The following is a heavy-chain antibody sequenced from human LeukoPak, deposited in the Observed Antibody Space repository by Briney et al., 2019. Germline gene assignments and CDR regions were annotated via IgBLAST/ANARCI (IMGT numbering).Heavy chain of an antibody. CDR2: IIPIFGTA. V-gene: IGHV1-69*05. CDR3: ARENNGGYGDNAFDI. J-gene: IGHJ3*02. CDR1: GGTFSSYA. Sequence: GSSVKVSCKASGGTFSSYAISWVRQPPGQGLEWMGGIIPIFGTANYAQKFQGRVTITTDESTSTAYMELSSLRSEDTAVYYCARENNGGYGDNAFDIWGQGTMVTVSS. D-gene: IGHD4-17*01.